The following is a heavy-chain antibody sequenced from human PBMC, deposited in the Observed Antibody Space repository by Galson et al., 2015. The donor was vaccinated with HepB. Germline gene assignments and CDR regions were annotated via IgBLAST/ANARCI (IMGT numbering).Heavy chain of an antibody. Sequence: SLRLSCAASGFTFSSYGMHWVRQAPGKGLEWVAVIWYDGSNKYYADSVKGRFTISRDNSKNTLYLQMNSLRAEDTAVYYCARGEYYDILTGDPPDAFDIWGQGTMVTVSS. CDR1: GFTFSSYG. J-gene: IGHJ3*02. D-gene: IGHD3-9*01. V-gene: IGHV3-33*08. CDR2: IWYDGSNK. CDR3: ARGEYYDILTGDPPDAFDI.